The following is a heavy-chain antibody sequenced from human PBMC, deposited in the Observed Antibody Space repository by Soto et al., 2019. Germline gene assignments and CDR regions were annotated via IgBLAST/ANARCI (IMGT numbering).Heavy chain of an antibody. D-gene: IGHD2-2*02. V-gene: IGHV3-23*01. CDR1: GFTFSGYA. Sequence: GGSLRLSCAASGFTFSGYAMIWVRQAPGKGLEWVSAISGSGGSTYYADSVKGRFTISRDNSKNTLYLQMNSLRAEDTAVYYCAKGYCSSTSCYTGYYYGMDVWGQGTTVTVSS. CDR3: AKGYCSSTSCYTGYYYGMDV. J-gene: IGHJ6*02. CDR2: ISGSGGST.